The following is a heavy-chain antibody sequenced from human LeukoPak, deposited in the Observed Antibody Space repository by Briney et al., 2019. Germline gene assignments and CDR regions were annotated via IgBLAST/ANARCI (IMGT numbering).Heavy chain of an antibody. CDR2: IYYSGST. Sequence: SETLSLTCTVSGGSISSYYWSWIRQPPGKGLEWIGYIYYSGSTNYNPPLKSRVTISVDTSKNQFSLKLSSVTAADTAVYYCAAGAAQGAFDIWGQGTMVTVSS. V-gene: IGHV4-59*01. D-gene: IGHD1-26*01. J-gene: IGHJ3*02. CDR3: AAGAAQGAFDI. CDR1: GGSISSYY.